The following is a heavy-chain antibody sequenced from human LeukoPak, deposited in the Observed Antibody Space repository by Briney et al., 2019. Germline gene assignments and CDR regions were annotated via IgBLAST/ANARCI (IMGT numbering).Heavy chain of an antibody. D-gene: IGHD3-22*01. V-gene: IGHV1-69*05. Sequence: SVKVSCKASGGTFSSYAISWVRQAPGQGLEWMGGITPIFGTANYDQKFQGRVTITTDESTSTAYMELSILRSEDTAVYYCARGRYDSSGYYYYFDYWGQGTLVTISS. CDR1: GGTFSSYA. CDR3: ARGRYDSSGYYYYFDY. CDR2: ITPIFGTA. J-gene: IGHJ4*02.